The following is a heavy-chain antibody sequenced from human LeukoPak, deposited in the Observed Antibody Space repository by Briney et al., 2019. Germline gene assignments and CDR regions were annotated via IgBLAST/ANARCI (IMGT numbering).Heavy chain of an antibody. CDR1: DYTFTSYG. CDR2: ISAYNGNT. V-gene: IGHV1-18*01. J-gene: IGHJ4*02. D-gene: IGHD2-8*01. Sequence: ASVKVSCTASDYTFTSYGISWVRQAPGQGLEGMGWISAYNGNTNYAQKFQGRVTMTTDTSTRTAYMELRSLRSDDTAVYYCARTWGYCTNGVCSRYFDYWGQGTLVTVSS. CDR3: ARTWGYCTNGVCSRYFDY.